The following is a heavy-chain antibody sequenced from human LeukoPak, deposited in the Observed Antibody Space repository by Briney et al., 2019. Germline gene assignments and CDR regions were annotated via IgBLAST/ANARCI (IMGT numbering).Heavy chain of an antibody. D-gene: IGHD6-19*01. CDR1: GFTFSSYG. J-gene: IGHJ5*02. Sequence: GGSLRLSCEASGFTFSSYGMHWVRQAPGKGLEWVAVISYDGSNKYYADSVKGRFTISRDNSKNTLYLQMDSLRAEDTAVYYCAKYVGIAVAGTWFDPWGQGTLVTVSS. CDR3: AKYVGIAVAGTWFDP. V-gene: IGHV3-30*18. CDR2: ISYDGSNK.